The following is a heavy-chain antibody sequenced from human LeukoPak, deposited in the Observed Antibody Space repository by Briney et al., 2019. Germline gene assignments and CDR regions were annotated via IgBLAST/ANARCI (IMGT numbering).Heavy chain of an antibody. J-gene: IGHJ4*02. CDR2: ISDNGGSA. D-gene: IGHD3-22*01. CDR1: GFTFSNYA. Sequence: PGGSLRLSCAASGFTFSNYAMGWVRQAPGKGLEWDSGISDNGGSAYYTDSVKGRFTISRDNSKNTLYLQMNSLKTEDTAVYYCTTDYRVYYDSSGYYAKDYWGQGTLVTVSS. V-gene: IGHV3-23*01. CDR3: TTDYRVYYDSSGYYAKDY.